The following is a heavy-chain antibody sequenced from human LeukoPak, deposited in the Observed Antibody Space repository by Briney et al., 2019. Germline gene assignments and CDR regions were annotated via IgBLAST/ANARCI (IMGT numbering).Heavy chain of an antibody. V-gene: IGHV4-34*01. J-gene: IGHJ4*02. CDR1: GGSFSGYY. Sequence: PSETLPLTCAVYGGSFSGYYWSWIRQPPGKGLEWIGEINHSGSTNYNPSLKSRVTISVDTSKNQFSLKLSSVTAADTAVYYCARGDRHYYGSGSYFYWGQGTLVTVSS. CDR2: INHSGST. CDR3: ARGDRHYYGSGSYFY. D-gene: IGHD3-10*01.